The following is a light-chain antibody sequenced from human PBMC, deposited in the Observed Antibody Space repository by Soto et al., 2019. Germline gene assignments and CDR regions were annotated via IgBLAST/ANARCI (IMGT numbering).Light chain of an antibody. CDR3: AAWDASLNGRI. CDR2: DDN. CDR1: SSNIGTKT. V-gene: IGLV1-44*01. Sequence: QAVVTQPPSASGTPGQRVTISCIGSSSNIGTKTVSWYQQLPGTAPKLLIYDDNQRPSGVPDRFSGSKSGTSASLAIGGLQSEDEADYYCAAWDASLNGRIFGGGTKLTVL. J-gene: IGLJ2*01.